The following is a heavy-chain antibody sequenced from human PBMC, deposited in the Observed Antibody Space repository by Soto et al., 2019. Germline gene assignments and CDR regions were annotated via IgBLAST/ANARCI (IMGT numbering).Heavy chain of an antibody. CDR1: GITFRSHA. CDR2: ISDSGST. V-gene: IGHV3-23*01. Sequence: GGSLRLSCEASGITFRSHAMSWVRQAPGRGPEWVSTISDSGSTYYTDSVKGRFTISRDNSKNTLYLQMNSLRAEDTAVYYCAKDFLTDYDFWSGYSNWGQGTLVTVSS. CDR3: AKDFLTDYDFWSGYSN. J-gene: IGHJ4*02. D-gene: IGHD3-3*01.